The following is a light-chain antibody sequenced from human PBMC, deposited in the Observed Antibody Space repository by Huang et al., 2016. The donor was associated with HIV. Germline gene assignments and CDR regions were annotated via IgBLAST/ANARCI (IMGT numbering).Light chain of an antibody. CDR1: QRVSSY. Sequence: EIVLTQSPATLSLSPGERATLSCRASQRVSSYLAWYQKKPGQAPRLLIYDASNRATGIPARFSGSGSGTDFTLTISSLEPEDFALYYCQQRSNWPLTFGGGTKVEIK. J-gene: IGKJ4*01. CDR2: DAS. V-gene: IGKV3-11*01. CDR3: QQRSNWPLT.